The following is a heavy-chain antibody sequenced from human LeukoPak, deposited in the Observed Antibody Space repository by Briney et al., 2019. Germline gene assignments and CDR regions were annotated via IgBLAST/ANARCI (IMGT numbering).Heavy chain of an antibody. J-gene: IGHJ5*02. D-gene: IGHD6-25*01. CDR2: IKSKANNYAT. CDR3: SNSPASSDFA. CDR1: GFTFSDSG. V-gene: IGHV3-73*01. Sequence: PGGSLKLSCAASGFTFSDSGMHWVRQASGKELEWVGRIKSKANNYATAYAASVKGRFTISRDDSKNTAFLQMDSLKTEDTAMYYCSNSPASSDFAWGQGTLVTVSS.